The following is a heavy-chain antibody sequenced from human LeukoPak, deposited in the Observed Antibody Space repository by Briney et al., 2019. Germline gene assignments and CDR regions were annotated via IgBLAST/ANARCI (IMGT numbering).Heavy chain of an antibody. J-gene: IGHJ5*02. CDR1: GYTFTSNY. D-gene: IGHD5-24*01. Sequence: GSSVKVSCKAFGYTFTSNYMHWVRQAPGQGPEWMGVISPSGGSTTYAQKFQGRVTLTRDMSASTDYLELSSLRSEDTAVYYCARDNSVRDVAWWFNPWGQGTLVTVSS. CDR3: ARDNSVRDVAWWFNP. CDR2: ISPSGGST. V-gene: IGHV1-46*01.